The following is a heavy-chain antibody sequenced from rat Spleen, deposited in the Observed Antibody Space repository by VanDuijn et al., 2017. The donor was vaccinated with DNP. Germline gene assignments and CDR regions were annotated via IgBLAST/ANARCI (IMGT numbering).Heavy chain of an antibody. CDR3: ATNNYFDY. Sequence: EVQLVESGGGLVQPGRSLKLSCAASGFTFSSFPMAWVRQAPKEGLEWVASISYEGSSTYYGDSVKGRFTISRDNAKSTLYLQMNSLRSEDTATYYCATNNYFDYWGQGVMVTVSS. D-gene: IGHD3-4*01. V-gene: IGHV5-22*01. CDR1: GFTFSSFP. J-gene: IGHJ2*01. CDR2: ISYEGSST.